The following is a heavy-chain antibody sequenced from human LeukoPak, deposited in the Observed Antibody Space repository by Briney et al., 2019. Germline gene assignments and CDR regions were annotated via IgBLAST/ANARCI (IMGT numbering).Heavy chain of an antibody. D-gene: IGHD3-22*01. V-gene: IGHV3-21*01. CDR1: GFTFSSYS. CDR2: ISSSSYI. J-gene: IGHJ3*02. Sequence: PGGSLRLSCAASGFTFSSYSMNWVRQAPGKGLEWVSSISSSSYIYYADSVKGRFTISRDNAKNSLYLQMNSLRAEDTAVYYCGDSWVVISGHEAFDIWGQGTMVTVSS. CDR3: GDSWVVISGHEAFDI.